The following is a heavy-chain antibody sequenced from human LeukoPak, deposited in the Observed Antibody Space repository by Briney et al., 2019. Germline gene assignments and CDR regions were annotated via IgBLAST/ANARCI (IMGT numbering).Heavy chain of an antibody. D-gene: IGHD3-22*01. CDR3: ARDDSYDGSGYYYYY. J-gene: IGHJ4*02. Sequence: ASVKVSCTTSGYTFTNYGISWVRQAPGQGLEWMGWVSAYNGNTNFARKLQGRVSMTTDTSTSTASMELRSLRSDDTAVYYCARDDSYDGSGYYYYYWGQGTLVTVSS. CDR2: VSAYNGNT. CDR1: GYTFTNYG. V-gene: IGHV1-18*01.